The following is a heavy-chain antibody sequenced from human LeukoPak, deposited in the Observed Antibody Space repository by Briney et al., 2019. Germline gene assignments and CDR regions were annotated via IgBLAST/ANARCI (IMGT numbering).Heavy chain of an antibody. CDR3: ASSWGALRYLDY. J-gene: IGHJ4*02. Sequence: ASETLSLTCAVYGGSFSGYYWSWIRQPPGKRLEWIGEINHSGSTNYNPSLKSRVTISVDTSKNQFSLKLSSVTAADTAVYYCASSWGALRYLDYWGQGTLVTVSS. V-gene: IGHV4-34*01. CDR2: INHSGST. CDR1: GGSFSGYY. D-gene: IGHD3-9*01.